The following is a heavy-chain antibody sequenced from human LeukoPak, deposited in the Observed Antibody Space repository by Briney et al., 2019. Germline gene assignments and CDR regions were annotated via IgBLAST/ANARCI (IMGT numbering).Heavy chain of an antibody. D-gene: IGHD3-3*02. CDR2: ISSSGITR. J-gene: IGHJ6*03. CDR1: GFTFGDYY. Sequence: GGSLRLSCAASGFTFGDYYMSWIRQAPGKGLGWVSYISSSGITRYYADSVKGRFTISRDNTKNSLYLQMNSLRAEDTAVYYCARLSDYYYYMNVWGKGTTVTVSS. CDR3: ARLSDYYYYMNV. V-gene: IGHV3-11*01.